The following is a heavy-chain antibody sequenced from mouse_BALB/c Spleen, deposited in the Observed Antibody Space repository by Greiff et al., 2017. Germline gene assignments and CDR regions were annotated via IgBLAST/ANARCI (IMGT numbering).Heavy chain of an antibody. D-gene: IGHD2-4*01. Sequence: QVQLQQSGTELVRPGSSVKISCKASGYAFSSYWMNWVKQRPGQGLEWIGQIYPGDGETKYNGKFKGKATLTADKSTSTAYMQLSSLTSEDSAVYFCASATTMITTGFAYWGQGTLVTVSA. V-gene: IGHV1-80*01. CDR1: GYAFSSYW. J-gene: IGHJ3*01. CDR2: IYPGDGET. CDR3: ASATTMITTGFAY.